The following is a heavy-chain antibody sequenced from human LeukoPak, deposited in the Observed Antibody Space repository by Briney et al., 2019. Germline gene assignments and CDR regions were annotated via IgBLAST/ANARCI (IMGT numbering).Heavy chain of an antibody. V-gene: IGHV3-30*03. Sequence: GGSLRLSCAASGFTFSSYGIHWVRLAPGKGLEWVAVISDDGTRKYYADSVQGRFTISRDNSKNTLYLQMNSLRAEDMAVYYCARESSGYAFDIWGQGTMVTVSS. J-gene: IGHJ3*02. CDR3: ARESSGYAFDI. CDR1: GFTFSSYG. D-gene: IGHD6-19*01. CDR2: ISDDGTRK.